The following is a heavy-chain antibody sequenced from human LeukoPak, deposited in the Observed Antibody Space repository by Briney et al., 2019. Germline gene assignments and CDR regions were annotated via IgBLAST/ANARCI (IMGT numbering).Heavy chain of an antibody. D-gene: IGHD6-13*01. CDR3: AREGIAAAGTWYYYYYMDV. V-gene: IGHV4-39*07. J-gene: IGHJ6*03. CDR2: IYYSGST. CDR1: GGSISSSSYY. Sequence: PSETLSLTCTVSGGSISSSSYYWGWIRQPPGKGLEWIGSIYYSGSTNYNPSLKSRVTISVDTSKNQFSLKLSSVTAADTAVYYCAREGIAAAGTWYYYYYMDVWGKGTTVTISS.